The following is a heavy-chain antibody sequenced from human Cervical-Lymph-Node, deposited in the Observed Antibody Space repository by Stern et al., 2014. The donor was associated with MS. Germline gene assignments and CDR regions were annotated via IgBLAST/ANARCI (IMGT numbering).Heavy chain of an antibody. Sequence: EVQLVESGAELIRPGESLKISCKGSGFKFSIYWIAWVRQMPGKGLEWRGIIYPGDSETRYSPSFQGQVTMSADKSTSTASLQWSSLNASDTAMYFCARQTTAWASDVWGQGTLVTVSS. CDR1: GFKFSIYW. CDR2: IYPGDSET. V-gene: IGHV5-51*01. D-gene: IGHD1-14*01. CDR3: ARQTTAWASDV. J-gene: IGHJ4*02.